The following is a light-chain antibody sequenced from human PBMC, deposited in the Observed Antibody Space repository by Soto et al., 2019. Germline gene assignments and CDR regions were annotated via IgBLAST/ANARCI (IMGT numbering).Light chain of an antibody. J-gene: IGKJ4*01. CDR2: GAS. CDR1: QSISTY. V-gene: IGKV1-39*01. Sequence: DIQMTQSPSSLSASVGDRVTFTCRASQSISTYLNWYEQKPGKAPNLLIYGASNLQSGVPSRFSGSGSGTDFTLTISSLEPEDSAVYYCQQRSNWPPLTFGGGTKVEIK. CDR3: QQRSNWPPLT.